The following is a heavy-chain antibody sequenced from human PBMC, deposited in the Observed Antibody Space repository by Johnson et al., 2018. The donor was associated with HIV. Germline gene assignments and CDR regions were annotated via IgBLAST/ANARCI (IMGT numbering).Heavy chain of an antibody. Sequence: VQLVESGGGLVQPGGSLRLSCAASGFTFTYYAMSWVRQAPGKGLEWVSSISSSGSTIYYADSVKGRFTISRDNAKNSLYLQMNSLRTEDTAVYYCARDSRYNNYGGGSVGAFDIWGQGTTVTVSS. CDR1: GFTFTYYA. V-gene: IGHV3-48*04. D-gene: IGHD4-11*01. CDR2: ISSSGSTI. J-gene: IGHJ3*02. CDR3: ARDSRYNNYGGGSVGAFDI.